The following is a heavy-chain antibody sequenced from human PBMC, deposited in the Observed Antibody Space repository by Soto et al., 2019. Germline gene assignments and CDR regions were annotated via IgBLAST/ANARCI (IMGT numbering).Heavy chain of an antibody. CDR2: INAGNGNT. V-gene: IGHV1-3*01. CDR3: ARSRGSSDFWSGYWFDP. Sequence: ASVKVSCKASGYTFTSYAMHWVRQAPGQRLEWMGWINAGNGNTKYSQKFQGRVTITRDTSASTDYMELSSLRSEDTAVYYCARSRGSSDFWSGYWFDPWGQGTLVTVSS. D-gene: IGHD3-3*01. CDR1: GYTFTSYA. J-gene: IGHJ5*02.